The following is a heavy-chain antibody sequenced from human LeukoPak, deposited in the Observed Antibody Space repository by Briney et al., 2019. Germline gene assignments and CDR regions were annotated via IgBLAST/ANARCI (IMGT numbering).Heavy chain of an antibody. CDR2: IYYSGST. CDR3: ARWGYCSGGSFYGWRIPKNWFDP. J-gene: IGHJ5*02. Sequence: PSETLSVTCTVSGGSISSYYWSWIRQPPGKGLEWIGYIYYSGSTNYNPSLKSRVTISVDTSKNQFSLKLSSVTAADTAVYYCARWGYCSGGSFYGWRIPKNWFDPWGQGTLVTVSS. D-gene: IGHD2-15*01. CDR1: GGSISSYY. V-gene: IGHV4-59*12.